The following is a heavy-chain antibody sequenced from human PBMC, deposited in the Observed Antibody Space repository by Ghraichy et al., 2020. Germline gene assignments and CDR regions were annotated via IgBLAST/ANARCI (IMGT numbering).Heavy chain of an antibody. CDR2: SYYSETA. CDR1: GDSINYYY. D-gene: IGHD1-26*01. Sequence: SETPSLTCTVSGDSINYYYWTWIRQPPGKGLEWIGYSYYSETANYNPSLKSRVTISVDMSKNQFSLSVTSVTAADTAVYYCARASYSGTSAEYWGQGTLGTVSS. V-gene: IGHV4-59*01. CDR3: ARASYSGTSAEY. J-gene: IGHJ4*02.